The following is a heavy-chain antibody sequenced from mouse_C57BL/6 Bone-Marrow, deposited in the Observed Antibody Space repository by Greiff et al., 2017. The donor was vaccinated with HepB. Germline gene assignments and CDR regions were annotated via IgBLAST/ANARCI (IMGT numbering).Heavy chain of an antibody. Sequence: VQLQQPGAELVRPGTSVKLSCKASGYTFTSYWMHWVKQRPGQGLEWIGVIDPSDSYTNYNQKFKGKATLTVDTSSSTAYMQLSSLTSEDSAVYYCARVDGLRLAYWGQGTLVTVSA. V-gene: IGHV1-59*01. J-gene: IGHJ3*01. CDR3: ARVDGLRLAY. D-gene: IGHD2-4*01. CDR1: GYTFTSYW. CDR2: IDPSDSYT.